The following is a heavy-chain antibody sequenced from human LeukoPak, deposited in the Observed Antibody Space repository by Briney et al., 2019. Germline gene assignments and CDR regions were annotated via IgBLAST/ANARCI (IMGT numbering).Heavy chain of an antibody. D-gene: IGHD3-3*01. V-gene: IGHV3-23*01. CDR3: ARGIGSQLRSGWFDP. CDR1: GFTFRRYA. Sequence: PGGSLGLSCEASGFTFRRYAMSWVRQAPGQGLDWVSAISGSDGSTYYADSVKGRFTISRDNSKNTLYLQMNSLRAEDTAVYYCARGIGSQLRSGWFDPWGQGTLVTVSS. J-gene: IGHJ5*02. CDR2: ISGSDGST.